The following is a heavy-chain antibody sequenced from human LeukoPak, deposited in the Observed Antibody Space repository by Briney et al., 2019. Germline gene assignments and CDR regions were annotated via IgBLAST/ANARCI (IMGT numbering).Heavy chain of an antibody. CDR1: GFTFSSYS. J-gene: IGHJ4*02. CDR3: AKARSGSYLY. Sequence: GGSLRLSCAASGFTFSSYSMNWVRQAPGKGLEWVSTISGSGGSTYYADSVKGRFTISRDNSKNTLYLTMNSLRAEDTAVYDCAKARSGSYLYWGKGTLVTVSS. CDR2: ISGSGGST. D-gene: IGHD1-26*01. V-gene: IGHV3-23*01.